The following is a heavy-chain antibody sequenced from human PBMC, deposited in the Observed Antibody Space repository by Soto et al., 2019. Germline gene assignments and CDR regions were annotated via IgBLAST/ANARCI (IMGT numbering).Heavy chain of an antibody. CDR2: IYYSGST. J-gene: IGHJ4*02. CDR1: GGSISSSSYY. Sequence: QLQLQESGPGLVKPSETLSLTCTVSGGSISSSSYYWGWIRQPPGKGLEWIGSIYYSGSTYYNPSLKSRVTISVDTSKNQFSLKLSSVTAADTAVYYCASQYYDFWSGYSTDLDYWGQGTLVTVSS. V-gene: IGHV4-39*01. D-gene: IGHD3-3*01. CDR3: ASQYYDFWSGYSTDLDY.